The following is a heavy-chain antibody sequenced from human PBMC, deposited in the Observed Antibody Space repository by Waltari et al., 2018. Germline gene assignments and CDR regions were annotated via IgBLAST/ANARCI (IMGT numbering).Heavy chain of an antibody. Sequence: EEQLLESGGGLVQPGDSMRLSCAGSGFRFSNYRMTWVRQAPGKGLVWVGRISDDETSISYADSVKGRFTISRDNTKNTVYLQMKRLRVEDTAVYYCARLAPRTYRSPVPGRHYYYGMDVWGQGTTVTVSS. D-gene: IGHD3-10*01. CDR3: ARLAPRTYRSPVPGRHYYYGMDV. CDR1: GFRFSNYR. J-gene: IGHJ6*02. V-gene: IGHV3-74*01. CDR2: ISDDETSI.